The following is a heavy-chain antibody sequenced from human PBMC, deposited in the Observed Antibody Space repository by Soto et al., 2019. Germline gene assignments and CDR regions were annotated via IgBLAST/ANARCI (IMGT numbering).Heavy chain of an antibody. Sequence: SETLSLTCTVSGASINSGDYYWSWIRQPPGKGLEWIGYIYYSGSTYYNPSLKSRVTISVDTSKNQFSLKLSSVTAADTAVYYCAGFSEVAATEVNWFDPWGQGTLVTVSS. CDR1: GASINSGDYY. V-gene: IGHV4-30-4*01. CDR2: IYYSGST. D-gene: IGHD2-15*01. J-gene: IGHJ5*02. CDR3: AGFSEVAATEVNWFDP.